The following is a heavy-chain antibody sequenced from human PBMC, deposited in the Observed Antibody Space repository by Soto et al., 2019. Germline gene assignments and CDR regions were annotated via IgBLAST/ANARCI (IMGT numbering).Heavy chain of an antibody. CDR3: ARLDYADYTQPAGFDS. D-gene: IGHD4-17*01. J-gene: IGHJ5*01. CDR2: INDRGRT. Sequence: SETMCLTCAVDDGNCIDFYGRRIRKNTGKGLEWIGEINDRGRTNYNPSLNSRVTISVDTSKNQFSLSLDSMTAADTAVYYCARLDYADYTQPAGFDSWGQGTLVTVSS. CDR1: DGNCIDFY. V-gene: IGHV4-34*01.